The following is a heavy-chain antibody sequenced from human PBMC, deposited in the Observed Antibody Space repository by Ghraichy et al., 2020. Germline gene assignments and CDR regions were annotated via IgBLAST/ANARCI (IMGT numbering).Heavy chain of an antibody. Sequence: GGSLRLSCAGSGFTFSNAWMNWVRQAPGKGLEWVGRIKSRVNGGTTDYAAPVKGRFTISRDDSKNTVYLQMNSLKIEDTAVYYCVTGDIVSTGLDFWGQGTLVTVSS. V-gene: IGHV3-15*07. CDR2: IKSRVNGGTT. CDR1: GFTFSNAW. CDR3: VTGDIVSTGLDF. D-gene: IGHD5/OR15-5a*01. J-gene: IGHJ4*02.